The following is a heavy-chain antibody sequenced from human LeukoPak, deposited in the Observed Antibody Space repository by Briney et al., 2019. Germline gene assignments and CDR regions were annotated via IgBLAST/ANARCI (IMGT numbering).Heavy chain of an antibody. J-gene: IGHJ4*02. D-gene: IGHD5-18*01. V-gene: IGHV4-30-2*01. CDR2: IYHSGST. CDR3: NAKGYSYGPERTYFDY. Sequence: KPSETLSLTCAVSGGSISSGGYSWSWIRQPPGKGLEWIGYIYHSGSTYYNPSLKSRVTISVDRSKNQFSLKLSSVTAADTAVYYCNAKGYSYGPERTYFDYWGQGTLVTVSS. CDR1: GGSISSGGYS.